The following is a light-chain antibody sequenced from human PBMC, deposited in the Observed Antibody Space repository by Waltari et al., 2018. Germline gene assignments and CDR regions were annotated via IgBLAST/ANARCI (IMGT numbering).Light chain of an antibody. J-gene: IGKJ1*01. Sequence: DIVMTQSPDSLTVSPGERATINCRSSQSVSDHVNNKNYLAWYRQKPGQPPKLLVSWASTREFGVPDRFSGSGSGTEFTLTISSLQPEDVAVYYCQQYYNTPPTFGQGTKVEIK. CDR1: QSVSDHVNNKNY. V-gene: IGKV4-1*01. CDR2: WAS. CDR3: QQYYNTPPT.